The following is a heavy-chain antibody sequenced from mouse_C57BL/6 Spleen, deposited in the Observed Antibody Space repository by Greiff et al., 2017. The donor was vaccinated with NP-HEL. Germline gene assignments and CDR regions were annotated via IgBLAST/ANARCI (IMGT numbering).Heavy chain of an antibody. CDR1: GYAFTNYL. V-gene: IGHV1-54*01. J-gene: IGHJ2*01. D-gene: IGHD2-1*01. CDR2: INPGSGGT. CDR3: ARRGYYGNYNYFDY. Sequence: QVQLQQSGAELVRPGTSVKVSCKASGYAFTNYLIEWVKQRPGQGLEWIGVINPGSGGTNYNEKFKGKATLTADKSSSTAYMQLSSLTSEDSAVYFCARRGYYGNYNYFDYWGQGTTLTVSS.